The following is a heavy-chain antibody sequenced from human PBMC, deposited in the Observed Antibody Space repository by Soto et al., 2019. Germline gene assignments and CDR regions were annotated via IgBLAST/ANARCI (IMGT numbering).Heavy chain of an antibody. V-gene: IGHV3-30*18. D-gene: IGHD5-18*01. CDR2: ISYDGSNK. Sequence: QVQLVESGGGVVQPGRSLRLSCAASGFTFSSYGMHWVRQAPGKGLEWVAVISYDGSNKYYADSVKGRFTISRDNSKNTLYLQMNSLRAEDMAVYYCAKGRTAMVWGQGTLVTVSS. CDR3: AKGRTAMV. J-gene: IGHJ4*02. CDR1: GFTFSSYG.